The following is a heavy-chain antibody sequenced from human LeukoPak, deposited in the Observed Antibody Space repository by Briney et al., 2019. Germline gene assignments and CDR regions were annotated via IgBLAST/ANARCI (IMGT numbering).Heavy chain of an antibody. Sequence: GASVKVSCKASGYTFTGYYMHWVRQAPGQGLEWMGWINPNSGGTNYAQKFQGRVTMTRDTSISTAYMELSRLRSDDTAVYYCARAPLPPDQLLSTSVAIPYYYYYMDVWGKGTTVTVSS. CDR1: GYTFTGYY. V-gene: IGHV1-2*02. D-gene: IGHD2-2*01. J-gene: IGHJ6*03. CDR2: INPNSGGT. CDR3: ARAPLPPDQLLSTSVAIPYYYYYMDV.